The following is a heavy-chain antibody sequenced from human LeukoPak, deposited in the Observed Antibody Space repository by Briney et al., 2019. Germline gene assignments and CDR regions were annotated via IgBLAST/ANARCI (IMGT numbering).Heavy chain of an antibody. D-gene: IGHD1-26*01. CDR3: ARDSTTADYYYYYMDV. Sequence: GGSLRLSCAASGFTFRSYSMNWVRQAPGEGLEWVSSITSSSTYIYYADSVKGRFTISRDNAKNSLYLQMNSLRAEDTAVYYCARDSTTADYYYYYMDVWGKGTTVTVSS. CDR2: ITSSSTYI. V-gene: IGHV3-21*01. J-gene: IGHJ6*03. CDR1: GFTFRSYS.